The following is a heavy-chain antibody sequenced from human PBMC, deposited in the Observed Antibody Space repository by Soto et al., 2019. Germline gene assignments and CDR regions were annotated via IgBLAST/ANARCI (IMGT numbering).Heavy chain of an antibody. CDR3: ITNDDGWSYDLRPHWDDAFDI. V-gene: IGHV3-15*01. Sequence: EVQLVESGGGLVEPGGSLRLSCTASGFTFNNAWMTWARQGPGKGLEWVGRIKSKSGGGTTDYAAPVKGRFTISRDDSKNTVYLQMNSLKTEDTAVYYCITNDDGWSYDLRPHWDDAFDIWGQGTTVTVSS. D-gene: IGHD3-16*01. J-gene: IGHJ3*02. CDR1: GFTFNNAW. CDR2: IKSKSGGGTT.